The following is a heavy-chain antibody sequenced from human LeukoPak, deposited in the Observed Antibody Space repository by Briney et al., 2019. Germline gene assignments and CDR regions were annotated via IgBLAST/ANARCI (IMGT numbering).Heavy chain of an antibody. V-gene: IGHV3-74*01. CDR3: ARHLNYYLDY. CDR2: ISSDGSIT. J-gene: IGHJ4*02. D-gene: IGHD3-10*01. Sequence: GGSLRLSCSASGFTFSTYWMHWVRQAPGKGLVWVSRISSDGSITSYADSVKGRFTISRDNAKNTLYLQMNSLRAEDTAVYYCARHLNYYLDYWGQGTLVTVSS. CDR1: GFTFSTYW.